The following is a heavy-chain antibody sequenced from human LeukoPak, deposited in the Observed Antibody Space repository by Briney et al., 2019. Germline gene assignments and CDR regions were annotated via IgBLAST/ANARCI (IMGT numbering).Heavy chain of an antibody. CDR1: GFTFSSYA. Sequence: GSLRLSCSASGFTFSSYAMHWVRQAPGKGLEWVAIISYDGSNKYYADSVKGRFTISRDNSKSTLYLQMNSLRAEDTAVYYCARVDASAWGFGESLDYWGQGTLVTVSS. CDR3: ARVDASAWGFGESLDY. J-gene: IGHJ4*02. CDR2: ISYDGSNK. V-gene: IGHV3-30-3*01. D-gene: IGHD3-10*01.